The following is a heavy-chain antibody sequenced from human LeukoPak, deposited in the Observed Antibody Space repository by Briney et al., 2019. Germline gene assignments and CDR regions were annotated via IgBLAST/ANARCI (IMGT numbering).Heavy chain of an antibody. CDR1: GFTFSSYA. J-gene: IGHJ4*02. CDR3: ARGTYGSGSYYYTSNLDY. V-gene: IGHV3-30*04. CDR2: ISYDGSNK. Sequence: GGSLRLSCAASGFTFSSYAMHWVRQAPGKGLEWVAVISYDGSNKYYADPVKGRFTISRDNSKNTLYLQMNSLRAEDTAVYYCARGTYGSGSYYYTSNLDYWGQGTLVTVSS. D-gene: IGHD3-10*01.